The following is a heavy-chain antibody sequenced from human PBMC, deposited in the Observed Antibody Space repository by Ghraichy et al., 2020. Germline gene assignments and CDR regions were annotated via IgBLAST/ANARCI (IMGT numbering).Heavy chain of an antibody. CDR1: GYTFTGYY. CDR3: ALGSSLVVVVAAGWFDP. V-gene: IGHV1-2*02. D-gene: IGHD2-15*01. Sequence: ASVKVSCKAPGYTFTGYYMHWVRQAPGQGLEWMGWIKPNSGGTNYAQKFQGRVTMTRDTSISTAYMELSRLKSDDTAVYYCALGSSLVVVVAAGWFDPWGQGTLVTVSS. J-gene: IGHJ5*02. CDR2: IKPNSGGT.